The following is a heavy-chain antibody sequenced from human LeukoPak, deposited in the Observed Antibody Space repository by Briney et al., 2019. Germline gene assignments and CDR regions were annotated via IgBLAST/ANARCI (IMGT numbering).Heavy chain of an antibody. V-gene: IGHV3-21*01. CDR2: ISSSSSYI. CDR3: ARGFSAHCSGGSCLDY. Sequence: GGSLRLSCAASGFTFSSYSMNWVRQAPGKGLEWVSSISSSSSYIYYADSVKGRFTISRDNAKNSLYLQMNSLRADDTAVYYCARGFSAHCSGGSCLDYWGQGTLVTVSS. CDR1: GFTFSSYS. D-gene: IGHD2-15*01. J-gene: IGHJ4*02.